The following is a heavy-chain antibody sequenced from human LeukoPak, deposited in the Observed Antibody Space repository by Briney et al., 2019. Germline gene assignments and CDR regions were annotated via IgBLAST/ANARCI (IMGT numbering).Heavy chain of an antibody. Sequence: ASVKVSCKASGGTFSSYAISWVRQAPGLGLEWMGGIIPIFGTANYAQKFQGRVTITADESTSTAYMELSSLRSEDTAVYYCAREGWNYSAFDIWGQGTMVTVSS. CDR2: IIPIFGTA. CDR1: GGTFSSYA. D-gene: IGHD1-7*01. CDR3: AREGWNYSAFDI. V-gene: IGHV1-69*13. J-gene: IGHJ3*02.